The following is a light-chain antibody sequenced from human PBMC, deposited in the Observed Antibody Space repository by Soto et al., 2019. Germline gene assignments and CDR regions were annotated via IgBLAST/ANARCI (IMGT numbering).Light chain of an antibody. V-gene: IGKV1-39*01. CDR3: QQSFTTPS. Sequence: DIQMTQSPSSLSASVGDRVNINCRASQTVSSYLNWYQQKPGTVPKLLIYATSNLQSGVPSRFSGRGFRTDFTLTISSLQPEDFATYYCQQSFTTPSFGQGTRLEIK. CDR1: QTVSSY. CDR2: ATS. J-gene: IGKJ5*01.